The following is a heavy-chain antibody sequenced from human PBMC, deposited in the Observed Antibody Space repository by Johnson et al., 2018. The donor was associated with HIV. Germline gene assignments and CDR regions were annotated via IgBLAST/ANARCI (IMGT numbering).Heavy chain of an antibody. CDR2: IKQDGSKK. V-gene: IGHV3-7*01. D-gene: IGHD6-6*01. CDR1: GFTFSSYW. J-gene: IGHJ3*02. CDR3: ARAGSSSSGPRAFDI. Sequence: VQLVESGGGLVQPGGSLRLSCAASGFTFSSYWMSWLRQTPGKGLEWVANIKQDGSKKYYVDSVQGRFPISRDNAKNSLYMQMNSLRAEDTAVYYCARAGSSSSGPRAFDIWGQGTMVTVSS.